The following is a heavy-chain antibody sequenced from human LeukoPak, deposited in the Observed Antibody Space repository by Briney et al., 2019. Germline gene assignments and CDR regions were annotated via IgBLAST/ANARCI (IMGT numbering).Heavy chain of an antibody. CDR1: GGSISSYY. Sequence: PSETLSLTCTVSGGSISSYYWSWIRQPPGKGLEWIGYIYYSGSTNYNPSLKSRVTISVDTSKNQFSLKLSSVTAADTAVYYCARGGGLGYYYHYMDVWGKGTTVTVSS. J-gene: IGHJ6*03. CDR3: ARGGGLGYYYHYMDV. CDR2: IYYSGST. V-gene: IGHV4-59*01. D-gene: IGHD3/OR15-3a*01.